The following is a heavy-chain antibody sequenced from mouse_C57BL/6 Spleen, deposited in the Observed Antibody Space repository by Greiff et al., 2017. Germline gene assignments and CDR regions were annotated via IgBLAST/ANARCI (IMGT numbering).Heavy chain of an antibody. Sequence: EVPLQQSGPGLVKPSQSLSLTCSVTGYSITSGYYWNWIRQFPGNKLEWMGYISYDGSNNYNPSLKNRISITRDTSKNQFFVKLNSVTTEDTATYNCARLITTVVERFDYWGQGTTLTVSS. J-gene: IGHJ2*01. CDR2: ISYDGSN. D-gene: IGHD1-1*01. CDR1: GYSITSGYY. CDR3: ARLITTVVERFDY. V-gene: IGHV3-6*01.